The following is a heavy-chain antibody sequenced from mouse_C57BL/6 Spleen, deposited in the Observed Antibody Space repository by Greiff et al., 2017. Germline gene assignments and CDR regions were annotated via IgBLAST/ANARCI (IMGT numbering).Heavy chain of an antibody. Sequence: VKLMESGAELMKPGASVKLSCKATGYTFTGYWIEWVKQRPGHGLEWIGEILHGSGSTNYNEKVKGKATVTAYTSSNTAYMQLSSLTTEDSAIYSFSGRGVYYGSSYDAMDYWGQGTSVTVSS. J-gene: IGHJ4*01. CDR2: ILHGSGST. V-gene: IGHV1-9*01. D-gene: IGHD1-1*01. CDR1: GYTFTGYW. CDR3: SGRGVYYGSSYDAMDY.